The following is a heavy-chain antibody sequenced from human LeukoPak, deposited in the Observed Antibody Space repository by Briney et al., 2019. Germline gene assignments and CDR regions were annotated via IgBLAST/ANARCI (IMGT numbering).Heavy chain of an antibody. V-gene: IGHV3-48*03. CDR2: INTDGATI. Sequence: GGSLRLSCAASGFTFSSDEMNWVRQAPGKGLQWISYINTDGATIYYADSVKGRFTISRDSAKNSLYLQMNSLRAEDTAVYYCARGYDSWDSWGQGTLVTVSS. CDR1: GFTFSSDE. CDR3: ARGYDSWDS. J-gene: IGHJ4*02. D-gene: IGHD3-16*01.